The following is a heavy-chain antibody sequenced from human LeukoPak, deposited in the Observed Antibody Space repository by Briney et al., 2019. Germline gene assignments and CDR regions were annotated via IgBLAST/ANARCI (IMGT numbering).Heavy chain of an antibody. CDR2: INTDGSST. V-gene: IGHV3-74*01. CDR1: GFTFSSYW. Sequence: GGSLRLSCAASGFTFSSYWMHWVRQAPGKGLVWVSRINTDGSSTSYADSVKGRFTISRDNAKNTLYLQMNSLRAEDTAVYYCARGGTDYYYYYMDVWGKGTTVPVSS. CDR3: ARGGTDYYYYYMDV. J-gene: IGHJ6*03.